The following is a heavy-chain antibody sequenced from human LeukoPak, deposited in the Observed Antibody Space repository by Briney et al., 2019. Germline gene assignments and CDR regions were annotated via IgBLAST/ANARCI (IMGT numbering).Heavy chain of an antibody. J-gene: IGHJ6*02. CDR3: AKDALLWFGELLYGPPQYYYYGMDV. CDR2: ISYDGSNK. V-gene: IGHV3-30*18. D-gene: IGHD3-10*01. Sequence: GRSLRLSCAASGFTFSSYGMHGVRQAPGKGLEWVAVISYDGSNKYYADSVKGRFTISRDNSKNTLYLQMNSLRAEDTAVYYCAKDALLWFGELLYGPPQYYYYGMDVWGQGTTVTVSS. CDR1: GFTFSSYG.